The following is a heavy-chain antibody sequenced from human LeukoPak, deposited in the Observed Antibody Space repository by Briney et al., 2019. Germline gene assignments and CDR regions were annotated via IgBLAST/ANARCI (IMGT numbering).Heavy chain of an antibody. D-gene: IGHD3-22*01. CDR2: ISAYNSNT. Sequence: GGSVKVSCKASGYTFTSYGMSWVRQAPGQGLEWMGWISAYNSNTNYAQKLQGRVTMTTDTSTSTAYMELRCLRSDDTAVYYCARDNYYDSSGYYFGAFDIWGQGTMVTVSS. V-gene: IGHV1-18*01. J-gene: IGHJ3*02. CDR3: ARDNYYDSSGYYFGAFDI. CDR1: GYTFTSYG.